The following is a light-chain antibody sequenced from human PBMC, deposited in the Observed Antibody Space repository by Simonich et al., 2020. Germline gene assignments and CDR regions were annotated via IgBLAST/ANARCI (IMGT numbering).Light chain of an antibody. V-gene: IGLV6-57*03. J-gene: IGLJ3*02. CDR3: QSYDSSGWV. CDR1: SGSIASTY. Sequence: NFMLTQPHSVSESPGKTVTISCTRSSGSIASTYVQWNQQRPGSAPTPVIYEDNQRPSGVPDRFSGSIDSSSNSASLTISGLKTEDEADYYCQSYDSSGWVFGGGTKLTVL. CDR2: EDN.